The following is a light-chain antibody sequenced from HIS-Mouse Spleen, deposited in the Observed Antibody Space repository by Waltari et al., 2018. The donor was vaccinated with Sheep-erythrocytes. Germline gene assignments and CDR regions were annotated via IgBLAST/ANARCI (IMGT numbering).Light chain of an antibody. Sequence: EMVLTQSPATLSLSPGERATLSCRASQSVSSYLAWYQQKPGQAPRLLIYDASNMATGIPARFSGSGSGTDFTLTISSLEPEDFAVYYCQQRSNWYTFGQGTKLEIK. CDR2: DAS. V-gene: IGKV3-11*01. CDR3: QQRSNWYT. J-gene: IGKJ2*01. CDR1: QSVSSY.